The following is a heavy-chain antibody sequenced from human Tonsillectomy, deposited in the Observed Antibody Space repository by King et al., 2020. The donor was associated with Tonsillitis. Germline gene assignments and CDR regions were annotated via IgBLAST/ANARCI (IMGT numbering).Heavy chain of an antibody. D-gene: IGHD4-17*01. V-gene: IGHV4-4*07. Sequence: QLQESGPGLVKPSETLSLTCTVSGGSISSYYWSWIRQPAGKGLEWIGRIYTSGSTNYNPSLKSRVTMSVDTSKNQFSRKLSSVTAADTAVYYCARDRVTTSEDAFDIWGQGTMVTVSS. J-gene: IGHJ3*02. CDR1: GGSISSYY. CDR3: ARDRVTTSEDAFDI. CDR2: IYTSGST.